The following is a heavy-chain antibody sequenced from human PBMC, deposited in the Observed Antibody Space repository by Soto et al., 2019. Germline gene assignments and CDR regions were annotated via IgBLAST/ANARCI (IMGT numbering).Heavy chain of an antibody. D-gene: IGHD2-8*01. CDR3: ASGYCTNGVCHTTQDY. J-gene: IGHJ4*02. CDR2: IWYDGSNK. V-gene: IGHV3-33*01. CDR1: GFTFSSYG. Sequence: GGSLRLSCAASGFTFSSYGMHWVRQAPGKGLEWVAVIWYDGSNKYYADSVKGRFTISRDNSKNTLYLQMNSLRAEDTAVYYCASGYCTNGVCHTTQDYWGQGTLVTVSS.